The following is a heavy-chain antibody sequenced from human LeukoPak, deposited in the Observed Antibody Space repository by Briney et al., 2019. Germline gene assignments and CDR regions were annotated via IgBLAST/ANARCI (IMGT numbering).Heavy chain of an antibody. CDR2: INPNSGGT. CDR3: ARDHGLEDYYDSSGYPY. V-gene: IGHV1-2*02. D-gene: IGHD3-22*01. CDR1: GYTFTGYY. J-gene: IGHJ4*02. Sequence: ASVKVSCKASGYTFTGYYMHWVRQAPGQGLEWMGWINPNSGGTNYAQKFQGRVTMTRDTSTSTVYMELSSLRSEDTAVYYCARDHGLEDYYDSSGYPYWGQGTLVTVSS.